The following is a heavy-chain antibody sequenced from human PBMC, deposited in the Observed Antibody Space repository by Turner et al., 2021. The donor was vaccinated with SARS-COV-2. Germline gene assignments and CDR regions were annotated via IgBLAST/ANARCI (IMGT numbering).Heavy chain of an antibody. J-gene: IGHJ6*02. D-gene: IGHD3-16*01. V-gene: IGHV1-8*01. CDR3: AREPWGKCRGEYYYFGMDV. CDR1: GDTFSGID. Sequence: QVQLVQSGAEVKTPGASVKVSCKASGDTFSGIDINWVRQASGQGLEWMCWMNPISGNTNCEQKFKGRVTMTWDTSISTAYLEVTSLTSEDTAVYYCAREPWGKCRGEYYYFGMDVWGQGTTVTVSS. CDR2: MNPISGNT.